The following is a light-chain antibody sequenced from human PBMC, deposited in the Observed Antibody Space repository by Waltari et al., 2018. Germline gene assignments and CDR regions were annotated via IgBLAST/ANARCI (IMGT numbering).Light chain of an antibody. Sequence: EIVMTQSPATLSVPPGERPTLSCRASQSVGSKLAWYQQKPGQAPRLLIYDAYTRATGIPARFTGSGSGTEFTLTISSLQSEDFAVYHCLQYNHWPPWTFGQGTKVEIK. J-gene: IGKJ1*01. V-gene: IGKV3-15*01. CDR3: LQYNHWPPWT. CDR1: QSVGSK. CDR2: DAY.